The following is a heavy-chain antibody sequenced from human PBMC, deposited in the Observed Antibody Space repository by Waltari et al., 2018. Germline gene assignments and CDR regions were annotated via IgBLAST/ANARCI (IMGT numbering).Heavy chain of an antibody. CDR1: GGSISSGAYA. D-gene: IGHD2-15*01. CDR3: ATTYCISFSCPAALDN. Sequence: LQLQESGSGLGKPSQTLSLSCGVRGGSISSGAYAGNWIRQTPGKGLEWICYVYHIGITYYNPFLKSRVSISLDRYNNHFSLKLSSATAADMAVYYCATTYCISFSCPAALDNWGQGSLVTVSS. CDR2: VYHIGIT. V-gene: IGHV4-30-2*01. J-gene: IGHJ4*02.